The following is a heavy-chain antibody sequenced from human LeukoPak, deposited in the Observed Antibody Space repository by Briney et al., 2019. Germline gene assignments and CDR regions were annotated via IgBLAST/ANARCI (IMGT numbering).Heavy chain of an antibody. D-gene: IGHD6-13*01. J-gene: IGHJ3*02. Sequence: PSETLSLTCTVSGGSISSSSYYWGWIRQPPGKGLEWIGSIYYSGSTYYNPSLKSRVTISVDTSKNQFSLKLSSVTAADTAVYYCARGSSSWMNDAFDIWGQGTMVTVSS. CDR2: IYYSGST. V-gene: IGHV4-39*07. CDR1: GGSISSSSYY. CDR3: ARGSSSWMNDAFDI.